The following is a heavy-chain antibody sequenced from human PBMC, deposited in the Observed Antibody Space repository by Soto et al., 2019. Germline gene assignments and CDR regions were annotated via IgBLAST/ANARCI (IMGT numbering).Heavy chain of an antibody. J-gene: IGHJ4*02. CDR2: IGPESGAT. Sequence: ASVKVSCKAAGYSFTGHYIHWVRQAPEQGPEWMGEIGPESGATRYAQKFQGRVTMTMDTSITTVYMELNNLRPDDTAIYYCGRGRSGQIVVFYWGQGTPVTVSS. V-gene: IGHV1-2*02. CDR3: GRGRSGQIVVFY. D-gene: IGHD1-26*01. CDR1: GYSFTGHY.